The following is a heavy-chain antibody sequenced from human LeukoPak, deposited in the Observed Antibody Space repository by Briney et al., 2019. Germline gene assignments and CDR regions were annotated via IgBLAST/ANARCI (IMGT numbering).Heavy chain of an antibody. D-gene: IGHD2-2*01. CDR1: GFTFSSYV. J-gene: IGHJ1*01. CDR2: ISYDGSNK. CDR3: ARGLAYQLLSEYFQH. Sequence: GGSLRLSCAASGFTFSSYVMHWVRAAPGTGREWVAVISYDGSNKYYADTVKGRFTISRYNSKNTLYLQMNSLRAEDTAVYYCARGLAYQLLSEYFQHWGQGTLVTVSS. V-gene: IGHV3-30-3*01.